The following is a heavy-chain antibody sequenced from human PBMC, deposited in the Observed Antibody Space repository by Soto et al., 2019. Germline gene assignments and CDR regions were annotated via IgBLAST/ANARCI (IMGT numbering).Heavy chain of an antibody. CDR2: IYYSGST. Sequence: PSETLSLTCTVSGSSISIYYWSWIRQPPGKGLEWIGYIYYSGSTNYNPSLKSRVTISVDTSKNQFSLKLSSVTAADTAVYYCAREVGITGTTLIDWGQGTLVTVSS. CDR1: GSSISIYY. CDR3: AREVGITGTTLID. J-gene: IGHJ4*02. D-gene: IGHD1-7*01. V-gene: IGHV4-59*12.